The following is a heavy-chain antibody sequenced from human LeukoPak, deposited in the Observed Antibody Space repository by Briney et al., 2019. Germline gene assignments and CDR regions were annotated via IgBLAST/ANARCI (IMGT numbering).Heavy chain of an antibody. D-gene: IGHD6-13*01. V-gene: IGHV4-39*07. Sequence: PSETLSLTCTVSSGSVSNSHYYWAWVRQPPGKGLEWLGSIFYSGNTHYNPSLKSPVTISIDTSKNQFSLKLSSVTAADTAVYYCARDTLVFDGYSSSWAIDYWGQGTLVTVSS. J-gene: IGHJ4*02. CDR1: SGSVSNSHYY. CDR3: ARDTLVFDGYSSSWAIDY. CDR2: IFYSGNT.